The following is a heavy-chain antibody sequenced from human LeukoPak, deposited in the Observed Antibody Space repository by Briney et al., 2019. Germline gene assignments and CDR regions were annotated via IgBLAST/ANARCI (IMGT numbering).Heavy chain of an antibody. J-gene: IGHJ4*02. CDR1: GFTFSSYA. CDR3: ARDPHYDILTSFSFPSYYFDY. Sequence: PGGSLRLSCAASGFTFSSYAMHWVRQAPGKGLEWVAVISYDGSNKYYADSVKGRFTISRDNSKNTLYLQMNSLRAEDTAVYYCARDPHYDILTSFSFPSYYFDYWGQGTLVTVSS. V-gene: IGHV3-30*04. D-gene: IGHD3-9*01. CDR2: ISYDGSNK.